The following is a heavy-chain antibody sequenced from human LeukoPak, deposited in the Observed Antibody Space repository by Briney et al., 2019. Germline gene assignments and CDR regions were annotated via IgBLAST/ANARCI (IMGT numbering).Heavy chain of an antibody. D-gene: IGHD2-21*02. CDR1: GFTFRSYW. CDR3: AGEDFNDYYFDY. Sequence: PGGSLRLSRAASGFTFRSYWMHWVRQAPGKGLVWVSRSNSDGSSTTYADSVKGRFTVSRDNAKNTLYLQMNSLRAEDTAVYYSAGEDFNDYYFDYWGQGTLVTVSS. V-gene: IGHV3-74*01. CDR2: SNSDGSST. J-gene: IGHJ4*02.